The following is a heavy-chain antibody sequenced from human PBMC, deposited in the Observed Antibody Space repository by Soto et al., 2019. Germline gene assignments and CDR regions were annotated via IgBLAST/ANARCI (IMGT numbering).Heavy chain of an antibody. D-gene: IGHD2-8*01. V-gene: IGHV1-2*04. CDR1: GYSFTDYH. J-gene: IGHJ6*02. CDR2: INPKSGGT. CDR3: ARGHSTDCSNGVCSFFYHHQMEV. Sequence: GASVKVSCKASGYSFTDYHIHWVRQAPGQGLEWLGRINPKSGGTSTAQKFQGWVTMTRDRSISTVYMELTRLRSDDTAVYFCARGHSTDCSNGVCSFFYHHQMEVRRQATPVSVSS.